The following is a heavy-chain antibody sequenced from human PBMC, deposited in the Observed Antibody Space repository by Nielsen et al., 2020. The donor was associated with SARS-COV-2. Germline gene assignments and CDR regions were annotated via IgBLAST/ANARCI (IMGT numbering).Heavy chain of an antibody. CDR1: GFTFSSYG. J-gene: IGHJ6*02. V-gene: IGHV3-23*01. CDR2: IIGSGGST. Sequence: GGSLRLSCAASGFTFSSYGMHWVRQAPGKGLEWVSGIIGSGGSTNYADSAKGRFTISRDNSMNTVYLQMNSLRAEDTAVYYCARRTDVWGQGTTVTVSS. CDR3: ARRTDV.